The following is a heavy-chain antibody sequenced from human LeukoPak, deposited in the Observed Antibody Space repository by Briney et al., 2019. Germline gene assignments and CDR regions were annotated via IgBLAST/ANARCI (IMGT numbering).Heavy chain of an antibody. CDR3: TRLADGSGKFDL. Sequence: GGSLKLSCAASGFTFSGSAMHWVRQASGKELEWIGRIWSRPNSYATAYAASVKGRFIISRDDSINTAYLQMTSLKTEDTALYYCTRLADGSGKFDLWGQGTLVTVSS. CDR1: GFTFSGSA. D-gene: IGHD3-10*01. J-gene: IGHJ5*02. V-gene: IGHV3-73*01. CDR2: IWSRPNSYAT.